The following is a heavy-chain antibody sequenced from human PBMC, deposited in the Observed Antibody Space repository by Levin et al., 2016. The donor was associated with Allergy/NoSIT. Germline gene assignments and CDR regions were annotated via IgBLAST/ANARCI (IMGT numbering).Heavy chain of an antibody. J-gene: IGHJ6*02. CDR1: GYTFTSYG. CDR3: ARSYTVTTPPTCCIPLMDV. Sequence: ASVKVSCKASGYTFTSYGISWVRQAPGQGLEWMGWISAYNGNTNYAQKLQGRVTMTTDTSTSTAYMELRSLRSDDTAVYYCARSYTVTTPPTCCIPLMDVWGQGTTVTVSS. V-gene: IGHV1-18*01. CDR2: ISAYNGNT. D-gene: IGHD4-11*01.